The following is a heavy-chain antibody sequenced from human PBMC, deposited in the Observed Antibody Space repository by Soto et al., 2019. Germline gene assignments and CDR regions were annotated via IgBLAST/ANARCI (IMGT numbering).Heavy chain of an antibody. J-gene: IGHJ5*02. Sequence: QVQLVESGGGVVQPGRSLRLSCAASGLTFISYARHWVRQAPGTGLEWVAVISYDGSNKYYADSVKGRFTISRDNSKNTLYLQMNSLRAEDTAVYYCAREASDSSGRGFDPWGQGTLVTVSS. CDR1: GLTFISYA. CDR2: ISYDGSNK. V-gene: IGHV3-30-3*01. D-gene: IGHD3-22*01. CDR3: AREASDSSGRGFDP.